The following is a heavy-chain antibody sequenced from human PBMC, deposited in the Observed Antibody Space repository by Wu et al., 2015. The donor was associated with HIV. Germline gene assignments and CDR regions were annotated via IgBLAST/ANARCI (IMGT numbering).Heavy chain of an antibody. CDR2: IIPIFGTA. CDR1: GGTFSSYA. CDR3: ASGKYNSSGWYPGGRTTLDY. J-gene: IGHJ4*02. V-gene: IGHV1-69*05. D-gene: IGHD6-19*01. Sequence: QVQLVQSGAEVKKPGSSVKVSCKASGGTFSSYAISWVRQAPGQGLEWMGGIIPIFGTANYAQKFQGRVTITTDESTSTAYMELSSLRSEDTAVYYCASGKYNSSGWYPGGRTTLDYWGQGTLVTVSS.